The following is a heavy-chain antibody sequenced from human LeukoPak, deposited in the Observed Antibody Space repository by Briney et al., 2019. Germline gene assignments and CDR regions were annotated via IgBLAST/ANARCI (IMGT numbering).Heavy chain of an antibody. Sequence: PGGSLRLSCAASGFTFSSYAMHWVRQAPGKGLEWVAVISYDGSNKYYADSVKGRFTISRDNSKNTLYLQMNSLRAEDTAVYYCARVGELLYRYYGMDVWGQGTTVTVSS. CDR2: ISYDGSNK. D-gene: IGHD3-10*01. J-gene: IGHJ6*02. CDR3: ARVGELLYRYYGMDV. CDR1: GFTFSSYA. V-gene: IGHV3-30-3*01.